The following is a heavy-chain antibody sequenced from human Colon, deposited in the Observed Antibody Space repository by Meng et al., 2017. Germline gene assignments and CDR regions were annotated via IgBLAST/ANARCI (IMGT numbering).Heavy chain of an antibody. CDR3: VRKTTGTMLEY. CDR2: ISYSGGT. V-gene: IGHV4-39*07. CDR1: GGSISSSTHY. J-gene: IGHJ4*02. D-gene: IGHD1-1*01. Sequence: SETLSLTCSVSGGSISSSTHYWVWIRQPPGKGLEWIVSISYSGGTDYNPSLKSRVTISVDTSKNLFSLKLSSVTAADTAVYYCVRKTTGTMLEYWGQGTLVTVSS.